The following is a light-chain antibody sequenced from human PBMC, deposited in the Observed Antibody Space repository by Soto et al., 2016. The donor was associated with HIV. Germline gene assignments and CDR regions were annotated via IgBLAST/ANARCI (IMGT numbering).Light chain of an antibody. V-gene: IGKV1-5*03. CDR1: QSIPTW. J-gene: IGKJ1*01. CDR2: KAS. Sequence: DIQVTQSPSTLSASVGDRVTITCRASQSIPTWLAWYQQKPGKAPKLLIYKASAFKSGVPSRFSGSESGTEFTLTISSLQPDDFATYYCLQDYNYPRTFGQGTKVEIK. CDR3: LQDYNYPRT.